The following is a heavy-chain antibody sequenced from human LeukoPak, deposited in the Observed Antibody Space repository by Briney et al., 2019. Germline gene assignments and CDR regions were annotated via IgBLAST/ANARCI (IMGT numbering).Heavy chain of an antibody. D-gene: IGHD3-22*01. Sequence: GGSLRLSCAASGFTFDDYAMHWVRQAPGKGLEWVSGISWNSGSIGYADSVKGRFTISRDNAKNSLYLQMNSLRAEDTALYYCAKVGYYYDSSGYYFDYWGQGTLVTVSS. CDR1: GFTFDDYA. V-gene: IGHV3-9*01. CDR3: AKVGYYYDSSGYYFDY. J-gene: IGHJ4*02. CDR2: ISWNSGSI.